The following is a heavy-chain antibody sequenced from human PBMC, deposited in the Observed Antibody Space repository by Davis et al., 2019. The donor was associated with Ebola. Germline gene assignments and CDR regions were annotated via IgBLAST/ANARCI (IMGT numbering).Heavy chain of an antibody. J-gene: IGHJ5*02. D-gene: IGHD2-15*01. CDR3: ARAVVAAPEGWFNP. V-gene: IGHV1-18*01. CDR2: ITAYNGNT. CDR1: GYTFTSYG. Sequence: AASVKVSCKASGYTFTSYGLSWVRQAPGQGLEWMGWITAYNGNTNYAQKLQGRVTMTTDTSTSTAYMELRSLRSDDTAVYYCARAVVAAPEGWFNPWGQGTLVTVSS.